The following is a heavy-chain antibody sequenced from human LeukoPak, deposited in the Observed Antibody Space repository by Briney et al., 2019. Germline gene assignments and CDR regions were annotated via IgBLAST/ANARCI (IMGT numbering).Heavy chain of an antibody. CDR1: GLTFSSYA. CDR3: AKHCSSTSCLDY. CDR2: ISGSGGST. J-gene: IGHJ4*02. Sequence: AGGSLRLSCAASGLTFSSYAMSWVRQAPGKGLEWVSAISGSGGSTYYADSVKGRFTISRDNSKNTLYLQMNSLRAEDTAVYYCAKHCSSTSCLDYWGQGTLVTVSS. D-gene: IGHD2-2*01. V-gene: IGHV3-23*01.